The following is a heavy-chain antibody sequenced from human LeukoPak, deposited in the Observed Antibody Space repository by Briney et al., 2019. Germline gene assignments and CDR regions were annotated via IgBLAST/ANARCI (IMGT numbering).Heavy chain of an antibody. CDR1: GGSISSGDYY. J-gene: IGHJ3*02. V-gene: IGHV4-30-4*08. CDR2: IYYSGST. CDR3: AXXXDYYXXSGYYRGLAFDI. Sequence: PSETLSLTCTVSGGSISSGDYYWSWIRQPPGKGLEWIGYIYYSGSTYYNPSLKSRVTISVDTSKNQFSLKLSSVTAADTALYYCAXXXDYYXXSGYYRGLAFDIXGQXTXVTXXS. D-gene: IGHD3-22*01.